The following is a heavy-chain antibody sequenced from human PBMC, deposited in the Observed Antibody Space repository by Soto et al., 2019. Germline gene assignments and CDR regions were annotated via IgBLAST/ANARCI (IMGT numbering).Heavy chain of an antibody. V-gene: IGHV4-59*01. CDR2: IYYSGST. CDR3: ARVGGYSSGWSPYYYYGMDV. J-gene: IGHJ6*02. D-gene: IGHD6-13*01. Sequence: SETLSLTCTVSGGSISSYYWSWIRQPPGKGLEWIGYIYYSGSTNYNPSLKSRVTISVDTSKNQFSLKLSSVTAADTAVYYCARVGGYSSGWSPYYYYGMDVWGQGTTVTVSS. CDR1: GGSISSYY.